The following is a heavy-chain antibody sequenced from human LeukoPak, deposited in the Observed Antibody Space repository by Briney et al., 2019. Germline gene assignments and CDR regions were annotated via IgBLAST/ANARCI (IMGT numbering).Heavy chain of an antibody. J-gene: IGHJ4*02. D-gene: IGHD1-7*01. CDR3: AAGNYYFDY. CDR2: IYYSGST. CDR1: GGSISNYY. Sequence: PSETLSLTCTVSGGSISNYYWSWIRQPPGKGLEWIGYIYYSGSTNYNPSLKSRVTMSVDTSKNQFSQKLSSVTAADTAVYYFAAGNYYFDYWGQGTLVTVSS. V-gene: IGHV4-59*01.